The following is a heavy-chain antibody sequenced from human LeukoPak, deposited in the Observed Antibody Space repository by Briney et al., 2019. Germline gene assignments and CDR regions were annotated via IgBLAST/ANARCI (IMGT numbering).Heavy chain of an antibody. D-gene: IGHD6-25*01. Sequence: PGGSLRLSCAASGFTFSSYEMNWVRQAPGKGLEWVSYISSSGSTIYYADSVKGRFTISRGNAKNSLYLHMNNLRGEDTAVYHCVRDRFKVSAADTRFAPWGQGTLVTVSS. CDR1: GFTFSSYE. V-gene: IGHV3-48*03. CDR2: ISSSGSTI. J-gene: IGHJ5*02. CDR3: VRDRFKVSAADTRFAP.